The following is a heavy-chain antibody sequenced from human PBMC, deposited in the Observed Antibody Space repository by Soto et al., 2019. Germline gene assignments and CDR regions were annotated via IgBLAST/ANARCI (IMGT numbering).Heavy chain of an antibody. D-gene: IGHD5-12*01. V-gene: IGHV3-30*18. CDR1: GFTCSSYG. Sequence: QVQMVESGGGVVQPGRSLRLSCAASGFTCSSYGMHWVRQAPGKGLEWVAVISYDGSNKYYADSVKGRFTISRDNSKNTLYLQMNSLRAEDTAVYYCAKVRAYSSGAWGQGTLGTVSS. CDR2: ISYDGSNK. CDR3: AKVRAYSSGA. J-gene: IGHJ5*02.